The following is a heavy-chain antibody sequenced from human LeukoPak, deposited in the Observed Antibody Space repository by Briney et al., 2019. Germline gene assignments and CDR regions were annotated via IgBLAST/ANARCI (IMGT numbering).Heavy chain of an antibody. D-gene: IGHD3-3*01. Sequence: SETLSLTCTVSGGSISSYYWSWIRQPPGKGLEWIGYIYYSGSTNYNPSLKSRVTISVDTSKNQFSLKLSSVTAADTAVHYCARGTDFWSGYYTGYYYYYMDVWGKGTTVTVSS. CDR3: ARGTDFWSGYYTGYYYYYMDV. CDR1: GGSISSYY. CDR2: IYYSGST. V-gene: IGHV4-59*01. J-gene: IGHJ6*03.